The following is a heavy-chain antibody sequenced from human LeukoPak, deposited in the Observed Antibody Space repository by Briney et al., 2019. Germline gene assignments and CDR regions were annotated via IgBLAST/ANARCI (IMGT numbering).Heavy chain of an antibody. D-gene: IGHD5-18*01. CDR3: ARGGYINGYDY. V-gene: IGHV1-18*01. CDR2: ISPNDGNT. Sequence: GASVKVSCKASGYTFTNYGVSWVRQAPGEGLGWMGWISPNDGNTNFARKLQGRVTMTTDASTSTAYMELRSLRSDDTAVYYCARGGYINGYDYWGQGTLVTVSS. J-gene: IGHJ4*02. CDR1: GYTFTNYG.